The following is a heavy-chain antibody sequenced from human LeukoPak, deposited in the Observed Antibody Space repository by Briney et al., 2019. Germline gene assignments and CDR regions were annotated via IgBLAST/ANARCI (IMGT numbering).Heavy chain of an antibody. CDR2: ISSGGSAT. D-gene: IGHD6-13*01. J-gene: IGHJ6*02. CDR3: ARVQQPSGIQGYYYGIDV. Sequence: GGSLRLSCAASGFTFSSYEMKWVRQAPGKGLDWVSCISSGGSATYYADSVEGRFTISRDNAKNSLYLQMNRLRAEDTAVYYCARVQQPSGIQGYYYGIDVWGQGTTVTVSS. V-gene: IGHV3-48*03. CDR1: GFTFSSYE.